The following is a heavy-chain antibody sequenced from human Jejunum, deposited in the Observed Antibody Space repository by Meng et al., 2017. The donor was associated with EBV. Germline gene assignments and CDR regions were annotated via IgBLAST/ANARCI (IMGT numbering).Heavy chain of an antibody. CDR3: AGNGYYALEY. J-gene: IGHJ4*02. V-gene: IGHV4-4*02. CDR1: GGSISDNDW. Sequence: VQLQGSGPRLEKPSGTLSLTCVVSGGSISDNDWWSWVRQPPGKGLEWLGEIYHGGGTNYNPSLESRVTISVDKSKNQFSLKLNSVTVADTAVYYCAGNGYYALEYWGPGILVTVSS. D-gene: IGHD3-22*01. CDR2: IYHGGGT.